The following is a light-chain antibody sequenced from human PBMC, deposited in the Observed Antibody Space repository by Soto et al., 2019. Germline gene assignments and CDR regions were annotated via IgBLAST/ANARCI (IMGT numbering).Light chain of an antibody. CDR2: GAS. V-gene: IGKV3-20*01. CDR1: QSVSSF. J-gene: IGKJ2*01. Sequence: EIVLTQSPATLSLSPGVRPTLSFWASQSVSSFLAWYQQKPGQAPWLLIYGASSRATGIPDRFSGSGSGTDFTLTISRLEPEDFAVYYCQHYGTSLYTFGQGTKVDIK. CDR3: QHYGTSLYT.